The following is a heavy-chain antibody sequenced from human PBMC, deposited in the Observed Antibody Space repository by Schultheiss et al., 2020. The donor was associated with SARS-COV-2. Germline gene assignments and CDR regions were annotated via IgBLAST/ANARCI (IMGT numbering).Heavy chain of an antibody. V-gene: IGHV4-61*08. CDR1: GGSISSGDYY. CDR3: ARVFSDYGGMDV. J-gene: IGHJ6*02. Sequence: SETLSLTCTVSGGSISSGDYYWSWIRQPPGKGLEWIGYIYYSGSTNYNPSLKSRVTISVDTSKNQFSLKLSSVTAADTAVYYCARVFSDYGGMDVWGQGTTVTVSS. CDR2: IYYSGST. D-gene: IGHD1-26*01.